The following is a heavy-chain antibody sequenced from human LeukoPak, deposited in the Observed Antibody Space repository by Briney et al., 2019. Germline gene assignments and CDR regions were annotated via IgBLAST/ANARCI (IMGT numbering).Heavy chain of an antibody. CDR3: VRDHYGSGSYGP. V-gene: IGHV3-48*04. J-gene: IGHJ5*02. CDR2: IGSSGSLI. CDR1: GFTFSNYW. D-gene: IGHD3-10*01. Sequence: GGSLRLSCAASGFTFSNYWMNWVRQAAGKGLEWVSYIGSSGSLIYYADSVKGRFTISRDNAKNSLYLQMNSLRAEDTAVYYCVRDHYGSGSYGPWGQGTLVTVSS.